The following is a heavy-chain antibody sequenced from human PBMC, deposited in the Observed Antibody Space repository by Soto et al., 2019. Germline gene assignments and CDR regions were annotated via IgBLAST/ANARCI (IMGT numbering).Heavy chain of an antibody. Sequence: PGGSLRLSCAASGFTFTNYWMNWVRQPPGKGLEWVANIKHLESEKFYADSVKGRFTISRDNAKNSLYLQMNSLRAEDTAVYYCAREIVVARGASYFDYWGPGTLVTVSS. CDR2: IKHLESEK. V-gene: IGHV3-7*01. D-gene: IGHD2-2*01. CDR3: AREIVVARGASYFDY. CDR1: GFTFTNYW. J-gene: IGHJ4*02.